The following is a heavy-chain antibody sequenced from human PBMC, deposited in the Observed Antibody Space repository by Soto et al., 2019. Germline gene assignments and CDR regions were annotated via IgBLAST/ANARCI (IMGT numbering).Heavy chain of an antibody. V-gene: IGHV3-30-3*01. J-gene: IGHJ4*02. CDR2: ISYDGSNK. CDR3: ARDRMTTVTTLDY. D-gene: IGHD4-17*01. CDR1: GFTFSSYA. Sequence: GGSLRLSCAASGFTFSSYAMHWVRQAPGKGLEWVAVISYDGSNKYYADSVKGRFTISRDNSKNTLYLQMNSLRVEDTAVYYCARDRMTTVTTLDYWGQGTLVTVS.